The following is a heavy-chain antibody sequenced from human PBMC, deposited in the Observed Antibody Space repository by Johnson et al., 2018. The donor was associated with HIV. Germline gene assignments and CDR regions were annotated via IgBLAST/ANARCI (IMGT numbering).Heavy chain of an antibody. CDR1: GFTFSSYG. CDR2: ISGSGGST. CDR3: AKEEGIAAAGGAFDI. Sequence: MQLVESGGGVVQPGRSLRLSCAASGFTFSSYGMAWVRQAPGKGLEWVSAISGSGGSTYYADSVKGRFTISRDNSKNTLYLQMNSLRAEDTAVYCCAKEEGIAAAGGAFDIWGQGTMVTVSS. D-gene: IGHD6-13*01. J-gene: IGHJ3*02. V-gene: IGHV3-23*04.